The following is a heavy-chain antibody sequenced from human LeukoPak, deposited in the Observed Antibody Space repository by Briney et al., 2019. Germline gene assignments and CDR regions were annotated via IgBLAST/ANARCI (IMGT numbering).Heavy chain of an antibody. CDR2: ISGSGGST. J-gene: IGHJ4*02. D-gene: IGHD5-18*01. Sequence: GESLRLSCAASGFTFNNAYMNWVRQAPGKGLEWVSAISGSGGSTYYADSVKGRFTISRDNSKNTLYLQMNSLRAEDTAVYYCAKGDTAMVADYWGQGTLVTVSS. CDR3: AKGDTAMVADY. V-gene: IGHV3-23*01. CDR1: GFTFNNAY.